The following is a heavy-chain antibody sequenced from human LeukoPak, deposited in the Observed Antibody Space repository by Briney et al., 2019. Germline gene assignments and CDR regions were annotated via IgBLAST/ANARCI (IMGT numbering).Heavy chain of an antibody. CDR2: IYPGDSDT. Sequence: GESLKISCKGSGYSFTSYWIGWVRQMPGKDLEWMGIIYPGDSDTRYSPSFQGQVTISADKSISTAYLQWSSLKASDTAMYYCATAASMTTVNAASDYWGQGTLVTVSS. CDR1: GYSFTSYW. CDR3: ATAASMTTVNAASDY. V-gene: IGHV5-51*01. D-gene: IGHD4-17*01. J-gene: IGHJ4*02.